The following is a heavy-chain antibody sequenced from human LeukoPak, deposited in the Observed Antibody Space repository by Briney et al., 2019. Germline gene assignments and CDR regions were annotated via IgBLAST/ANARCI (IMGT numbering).Heavy chain of an antibody. Sequence: ASVKVSCKASGYTFTSYGISWVRQAPGQGLEWMGWISAYNGNTNYAQKLQGRVTMTTDTSTSTAYIELRSLRSGDTAVYYCARDSGDYIFDYWGQGTLVTVSS. D-gene: IGHD4-17*01. CDR1: GYTFTSYG. V-gene: IGHV1-18*01. CDR2: ISAYNGNT. J-gene: IGHJ4*02. CDR3: ARDSGDYIFDY.